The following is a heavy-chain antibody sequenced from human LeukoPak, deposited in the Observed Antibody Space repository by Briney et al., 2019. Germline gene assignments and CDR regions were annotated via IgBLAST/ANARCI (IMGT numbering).Heavy chain of an antibody. CDR3: ASPIVGATTGGY. CDR2: IYSGGST. Sequence: PGGSLRLSCAASGFTVSSNYMSWVRQAPGKGLEWVSVIYSGGSTYYADSVKGRFTISRDNSKNTLYLQMNSLRAEDTAAYYCASPIVGATTGGYWGQGTLVTVSS. J-gene: IGHJ4*02. V-gene: IGHV3-53*01. D-gene: IGHD1-26*01. CDR1: GFTVSSNY.